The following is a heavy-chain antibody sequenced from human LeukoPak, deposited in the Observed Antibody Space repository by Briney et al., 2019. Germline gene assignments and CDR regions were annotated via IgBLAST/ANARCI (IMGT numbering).Heavy chain of an antibody. J-gene: IGHJ4*02. V-gene: IGHV1-69*13. CDR1: GGAFSSYA. Sequence: SVKVSCKASGGAFSSYAISWVRQAPGQGLEWMGGIIPIFGTANYAQKFQGRVTITADESTSTAYMELSSLRSEDTAVYYCATRGYSYGYYGYWGQGTLVTVSS. CDR3: ATRGYSYGYYGY. D-gene: IGHD5-18*01. CDR2: IIPIFGTA.